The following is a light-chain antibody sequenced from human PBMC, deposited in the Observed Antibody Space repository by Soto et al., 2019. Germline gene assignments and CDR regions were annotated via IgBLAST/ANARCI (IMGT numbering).Light chain of an antibody. CDR2: GNN. J-gene: IGLJ1*01. V-gene: IGLV1-44*01. CDR3: AAWDDSLNEYV. Sequence: QSVLTQAPSVSGTPGQRVTIPCSGSSSNIGRNSVNWYQHLPGPAPKLLTHGNNHRPSGVPDPFSGSKSGTSASLAISGLQPEDEADYCCAAWDDSLNEYVFGDGTKLTVL. CDR1: SSNIGRNS.